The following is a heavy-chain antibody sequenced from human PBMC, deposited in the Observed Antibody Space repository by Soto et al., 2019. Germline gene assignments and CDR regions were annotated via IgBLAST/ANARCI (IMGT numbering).Heavy chain of an antibody. CDR2: ISAYNGNT. D-gene: IGHD6-13*01. CDR3: ARSRAAAVDLEY. CDR1: GYTFSSYG. Sequence: GASVKVSCKASGYTFSSYGISWVRQAPGQGLEWMGWISAYNGNTNYAQKLQGRVTMTTDTSTSTAYMEVRSLRSDDTAVYYCARSRAAAVDLEYRGQGRQVTVSS. V-gene: IGHV1-18*01. J-gene: IGHJ4*02.